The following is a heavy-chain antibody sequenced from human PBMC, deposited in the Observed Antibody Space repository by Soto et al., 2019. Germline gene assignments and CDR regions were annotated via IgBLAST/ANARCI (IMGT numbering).Heavy chain of an antibody. V-gene: IGHV1-69*06. Sequence: SVKVSCKASGGTFSSHAISWVRQAPGQGLEWMGGIIPIFGTANYAQKFQGRVTITADKSTSTAYMELSSLRSEDTAVYYCARGYCSSTSCWFDPWGQGTLVTVSS. CDR1: GGTFSSHA. CDR3: ARGYCSSTSCWFDP. CDR2: IIPIFGTA. J-gene: IGHJ5*02. D-gene: IGHD2-2*01.